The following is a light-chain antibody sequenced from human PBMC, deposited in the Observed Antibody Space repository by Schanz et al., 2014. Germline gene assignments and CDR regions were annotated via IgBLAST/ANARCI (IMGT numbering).Light chain of an antibody. CDR3: ASYAGSGNEV. Sequence: QSALTQPPSASGSPGQSVTISCTGTSSDVGGYNFVSWYQQHPGKAPKLMIYEVSKRPSGVPDRFSGSKSGNTASLTVSGLQVEDEADYYCASYAGSGNEVFGGGTKLTVL. CDR1: SSDVGGYNF. CDR2: EVS. V-gene: IGLV2-8*01. J-gene: IGLJ2*01.